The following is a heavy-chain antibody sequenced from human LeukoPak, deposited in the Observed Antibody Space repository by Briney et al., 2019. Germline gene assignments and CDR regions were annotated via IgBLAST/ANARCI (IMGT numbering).Heavy chain of an antibody. J-gene: IGHJ4*02. V-gene: IGHV3-74*01. CDR1: GFTFSNYW. Sequence: PGGSLRLSCAAPGFTFSNYWMHWVRQAPGKGLVWVSRINRDGSFTNYADSVKGRFTISRDNAKNTVYLQMNSLRGEDTAAYYCARGDPGDDWGQGTLVTVSS. CDR3: ARGDPGDD. CDR2: INRDGSFT.